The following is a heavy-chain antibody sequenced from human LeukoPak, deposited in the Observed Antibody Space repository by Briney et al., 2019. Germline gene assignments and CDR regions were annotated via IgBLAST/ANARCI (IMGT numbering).Heavy chain of an antibody. Sequence: GGSLRLSCAASGFTFSTFWMHWVRQAPGKGLVWVSRVSDDGSTTTYADSVKGRFTISRDNAKNTLYLQMNSLRAEDTAVYYCARSTYYSSDWKAFDYWGQGTLVTVSS. CDR3: ARSTYYSSDWKAFDY. D-gene: IGHD2-2*01. CDR2: VSDDGSTT. J-gene: IGHJ4*02. V-gene: IGHV3-74*03. CDR1: GFTFSTFW.